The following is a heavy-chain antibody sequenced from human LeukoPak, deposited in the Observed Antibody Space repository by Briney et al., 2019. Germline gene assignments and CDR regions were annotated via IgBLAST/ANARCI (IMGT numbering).Heavy chain of an antibody. Sequence: GGSLRLSCAAPGFTFDDYGMSWVRQAPGKGLEWVSGINWNGGSTGYADSVKGRFTISRDNAKNSLYLQMNSLRAEDTALYHCARTYYYDSSYFDYWGQGTLVTVSS. V-gene: IGHV3-20*01. CDR2: INWNGGST. CDR1: GFTFDDYG. J-gene: IGHJ4*02. CDR3: ARTYYYDSSYFDY. D-gene: IGHD3-22*01.